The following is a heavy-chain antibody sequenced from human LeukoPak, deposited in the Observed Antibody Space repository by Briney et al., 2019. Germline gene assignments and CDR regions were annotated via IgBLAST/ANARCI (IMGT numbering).Heavy chain of an antibody. D-gene: IGHD2/OR15-2a*01. CDR2: INLDGSEK. CDR1: GFTFSSYW. J-gene: IGHJ4*02. CDR3: ARDARVVLDY. Sequence: GGSLRLSCSAPGFTFSSYWMSWVRQAPGKGPEWVANINLDGSEKYYVDSVKGRSTISRDNAKKTLYLQMNSLRAEDTAVYYCARDARVVLDYWGQGTLVTVSS. V-gene: IGHV3-7*01.